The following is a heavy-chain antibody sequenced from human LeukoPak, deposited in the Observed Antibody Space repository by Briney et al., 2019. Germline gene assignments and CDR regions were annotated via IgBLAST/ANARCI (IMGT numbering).Heavy chain of an antibody. CDR1: GFTFSSYA. D-gene: IGHD3-22*01. V-gene: IGHV3-30-3*01. Sequence: GGSLRLSCAASGFTFSSYAMHWVRQAPGKGLEWVAVISYDGSNKYYADSVKGRFTISRDNSKNTLYLQMNSLRAEDTAVYYCARENSSGYYYFEYWGQGTLVTVSS. CDR3: ARENSSGYYYFEY. CDR2: ISYDGSNK. J-gene: IGHJ4*02.